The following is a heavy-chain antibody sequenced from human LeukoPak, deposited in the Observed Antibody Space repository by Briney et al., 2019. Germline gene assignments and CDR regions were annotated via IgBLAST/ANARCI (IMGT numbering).Heavy chain of an antibody. CDR2: IYSGGST. Sequence: GGSLRLSCGASGFIFTRYVMSWVRQAPGKGLEWVSVIYSGGSTYYADSVKGRFTISRDNSKSTLYIQMNSLRAEDTAVYYCARAKPKNMVRGLIMRRESRYYFDYWGQGTLVTVSS. CDR3: ARAKPKNMVRGLIMRRESRYYFDY. D-gene: IGHD3-10*01. V-gene: IGHV3-53*01. J-gene: IGHJ4*02. CDR1: GFIFTRYV.